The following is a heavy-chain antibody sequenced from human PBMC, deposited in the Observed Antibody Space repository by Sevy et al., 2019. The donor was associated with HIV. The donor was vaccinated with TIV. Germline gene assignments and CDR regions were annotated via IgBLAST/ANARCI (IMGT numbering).Heavy chain of an antibody. D-gene: IGHD2-2*01. CDR1: GFTFSAYA. CDR3: AKAINSGGGMVPPANYFYYGMDV. Sequence: GGSLRLSCAASGFTFSAYAMNWVRQAPGKGLEGVSAINGKGRSTHYTDSVEGRFTISRDNSKNTLFLQMNSLRAEDTAVYYCAKAINSGGGMVPPANYFYYGMDVWGQGTTVTVSS. CDR2: INGKGRST. J-gene: IGHJ6*02. V-gene: IGHV3-23*01.